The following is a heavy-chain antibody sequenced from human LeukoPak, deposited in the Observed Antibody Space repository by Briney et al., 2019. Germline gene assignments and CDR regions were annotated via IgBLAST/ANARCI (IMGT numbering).Heavy chain of an antibody. V-gene: IGHV1-69*05. CDR1: GGTFSSYA. D-gene: IGHD3-10*01. Sequence: ASVKVSCKASGGTFSSYAISWVRQAPGQGLEWMGGIIPIFGTANYAQKFQGRVTMTRDTSISTAYMELSRLRSDDTAVYYCARDEVEGYYYGSGSLALYYFDYWGQGTLVTVSS. J-gene: IGHJ4*02. CDR2: IIPIFGTA. CDR3: ARDEVEGYYYGSGSLALYYFDY.